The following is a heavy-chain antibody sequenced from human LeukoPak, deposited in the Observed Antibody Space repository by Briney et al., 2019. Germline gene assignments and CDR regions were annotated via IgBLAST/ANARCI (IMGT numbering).Heavy chain of an antibody. CDR2: ISVYNGNT. Sequence: ASVKVSCKASGGTFSSYAINWVRQAPGQGLEWMGWISVYNGNTNYAQKLQGRVTMTTDTSTSTVYMELSSLRSEDTAVYYCASDYYGSGSYPVSIWGQGTLVTVSS. CDR3: ASDYYGSGSYPVSI. CDR1: GGTFSSYA. V-gene: IGHV1-18*01. D-gene: IGHD3-10*01. J-gene: IGHJ4*02.